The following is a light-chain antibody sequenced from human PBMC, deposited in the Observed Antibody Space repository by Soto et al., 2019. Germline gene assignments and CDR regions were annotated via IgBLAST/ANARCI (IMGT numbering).Light chain of an antibody. CDR3: QQYNSYSPT. CDR1: QSISVW. V-gene: IGKV1-5*03. Sequence: DIQMTQSPSTLSASVGDRVTITCRASQSISVWLAWYQQKAGKAPNLLIYKASRLESGVPSRFSGSGSETEFNLTISGLQPGDSANYYCQQYNSYSPTFGQGTKVEVK. J-gene: IGKJ1*01. CDR2: KAS.